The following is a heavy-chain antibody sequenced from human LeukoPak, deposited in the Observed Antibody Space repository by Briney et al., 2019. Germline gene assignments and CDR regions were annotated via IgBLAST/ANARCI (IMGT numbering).Heavy chain of an antibody. Sequence: PKASVKVSCKASGGTFSSYAISWVRQAPGQGLEWMGGIIPIFGTANYAQKFQGRVTITEDESTSTDYMALSSLRSEDTAVYYCARVPHIVVVPAAPGGDYYYYYGMDVWGQGTTVTVSS. CDR1: GGTFSSYA. D-gene: IGHD2-2*01. CDR2: IIPIFGTA. CDR3: ARVPHIVVVPAAPGGDYYYYYGMDV. V-gene: IGHV1-69*13. J-gene: IGHJ6*02.